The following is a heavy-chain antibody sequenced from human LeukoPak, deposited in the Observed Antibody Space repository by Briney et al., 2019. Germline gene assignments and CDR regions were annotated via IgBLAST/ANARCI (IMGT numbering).Heavy chain of an antibody. CDR3: ARVVTCFDP. CDR2: IKSDGSST. Sequence: PGGSLRLSCAASGFTISSYWMHWVRQAPGKGLVWVSRIKSDGSSTTYADSVKGRFTISRDNAKNTLYLQMNSLRDEDTAVYYCARVVTCFDPWGQGTLVTVSS. CDR1: GFTISSYW. V-gene: IGHV3-74*01. J-gene: IGHJ5*02.